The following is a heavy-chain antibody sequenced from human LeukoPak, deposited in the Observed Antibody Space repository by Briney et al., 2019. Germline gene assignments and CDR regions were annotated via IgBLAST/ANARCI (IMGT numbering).Heavy chain of an antibody. V-gene: IGHV3-21*01. CDR3: ARAPSKYDFWSGYHYYYMNV. CDR2: ISSSSSYI. Sequence: GGSLRLSCAASGFTFSSYSMNWVRQAPGKGLEWVSSISSSSSYIYYADSVKGRFTISRDNAKNSLYLQMNSLRAEDTAVYYCARAPSKYDFWSGYHYYYMNVWGKGTTVTVSS. J-gene: IGHJ6*03. CDR1: GFTFSSYS. D-gene: IGHD3-3*01.